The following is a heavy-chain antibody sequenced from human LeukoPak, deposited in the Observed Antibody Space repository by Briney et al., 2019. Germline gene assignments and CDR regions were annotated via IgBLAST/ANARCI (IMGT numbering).Heavy chain of an antibody. CDR2: ISYDGSNK. D-gene: IGHD6-13*01. J-gene: IGHJ6*03. CDR3: ARDGVGSWSYYYYYMDV. CDR1: GFTFSSYA. Sequence: PGRSLRLSCAASGFTFSSYAMHWVRQAPGKGLEWVAVISYDGSNKYYADSVKGRFTISRDNSKNTLYLQMNSLRAEDTAVYYCARDGVGSWSYYYYYMDVWGKGTTVTVSS. V-gene: IGHV3-30-3*01.